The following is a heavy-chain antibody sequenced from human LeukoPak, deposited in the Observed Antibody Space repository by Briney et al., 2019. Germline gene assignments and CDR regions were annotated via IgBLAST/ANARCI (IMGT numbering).Heavy chain of an antibody. Sequence: SETLSLTCTVSGGSISGSSYYWGWLRQPPGTGLEWIGSIYSSGSTYYNPSLKSRVTISVDTSKNQFSLKLSSVTAADTAVYYCARHSCATITSPFDYWGQGTLVTVSS. CDR2: IYSSGST. CDR1: GGSISGSSYY. V-gene: IGHV4-39*01. CDR3: ARHSCATITSPFDY. J-gene: IGHJ4*02. D-gene: IGHD5-24*01.